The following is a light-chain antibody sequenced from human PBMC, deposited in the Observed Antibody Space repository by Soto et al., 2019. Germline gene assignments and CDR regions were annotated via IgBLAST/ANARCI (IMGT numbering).Light chain of an antibody. Sequence: DVRMTQSPSSLSASVGDTITITCRASRTINTYLNWLQQKPGEPPRLLIYGASTLHDGVPSSFSGSGSAADFTLTIRGLQPEDFASYHCQQTYSDIAFGGGTKV. CDR2: GAS. J-gene: IGKJ4*01. CDR1: RTINTY. V-gene: IGKV1-39*01. CDR3: QQTYSDIA.